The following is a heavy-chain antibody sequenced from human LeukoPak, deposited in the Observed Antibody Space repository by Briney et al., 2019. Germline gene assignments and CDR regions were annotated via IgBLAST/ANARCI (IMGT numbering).Heavy chain of an antibody. CDR2: IYYSGST. V-gene: IGHV4-61*05. D-gene: IGHD2-2*01. CDR1: GGSISSSSYY. J-gene: IGHJ6*03. CDR3: ARGSGYCSSTSCPKGYYYMDV. Sequence: SETLSLTCTVSGGSISSSSYYWGWIRQPPGKGLEWIGYIYYSGSTNYNPSLKSRVTISVDTSKNQFSLKLSSVTAADTAVYYCARGSGYCSSTSCPKGYYYMDVWGKGTTVTVSS.